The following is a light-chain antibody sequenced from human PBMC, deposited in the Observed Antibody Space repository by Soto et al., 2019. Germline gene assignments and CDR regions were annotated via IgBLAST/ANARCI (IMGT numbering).Light chain of an antibody. CDR2: NVN. CDR1: NSNFAGYIR. J-gene: IGLJ3*02. V-gene: IGLV2-11*01. CDR3: CSSPGDFTWV. Sequence: QSALTQPRSVSGSPGQSVTISCTGTNSNFAGYIRVSWFQQHPGKAPKLLNYNVNERPSGVPDRFSGSKSGNTDSLTISGLQADDEADYYCCSSPGDFTWVFGGGTKLTVL.